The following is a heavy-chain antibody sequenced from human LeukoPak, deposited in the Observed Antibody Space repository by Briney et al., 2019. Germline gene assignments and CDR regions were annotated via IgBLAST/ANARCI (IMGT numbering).Heavy chain of an antibody. CDR3: ARVINGLELRSYYYMDV. CDR2: IIPFFGTA. CDR1: GGSFSSYA. D-gene: IGHD1-7*01. V-gene: IGHV1-69*06. Sequence: ASVKVSCKASGGSFSSYAISWVRQAPGQGLEWMGGIIPFFGTANYAQKFQGRVTITADKSTGTAYMELSSLRSEDTAVYYCARVINGLELRSYYYMDVWGKGTTVTISS. J-gene: IGHJ6*03.